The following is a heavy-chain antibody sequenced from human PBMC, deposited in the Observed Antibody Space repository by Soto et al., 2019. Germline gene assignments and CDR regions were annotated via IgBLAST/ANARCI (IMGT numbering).Heavy chain of an antibody. CDR1: GFTFSDYY. J-gene: IGHJ4*02. CDR2: SSSSDTI. D-gene: IGHD3-22*01. Sequence: GGSLRLSCAASGFTFSDYYMSWLRQAPGRGLEWVSYSSSSDTIYYADSVKGRFTISRDNAKNSLYLQMNSLRAEDTAMYYCARDLGYYDSSGYFEYWGQGTLVTVS. CDR3: ARDLGYYDSSGYFEY. V-gene: IGHV3-11*01.